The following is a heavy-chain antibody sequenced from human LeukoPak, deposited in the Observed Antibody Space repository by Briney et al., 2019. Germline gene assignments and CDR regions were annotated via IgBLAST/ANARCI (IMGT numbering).Heavy chain of an antibody. D-gene: IGHD3/OR15-3a*01. J-gene: IGHJ4*02. CDR1: GFIFSGYY. V-gene: IGHV3-11*01. CDR3: GTHAGRTGSDD. Sequence: GGSLRLSCAPSGFIFSGYYMSWIRQAPGKGLEWVSYISGSGNDISYADSVKGRFTIPRDNAKGSLYLQMNSLRAADTAVYYCGTHAGRTGSDDWGQGTLVTVSS. CDR2: ISGSGNDI.